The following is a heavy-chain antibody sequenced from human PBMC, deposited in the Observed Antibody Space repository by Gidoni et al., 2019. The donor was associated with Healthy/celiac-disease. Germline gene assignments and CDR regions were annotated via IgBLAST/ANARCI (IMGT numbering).Heavy chain of an antibody. V-gene: IGHV1-69*01. Sequence: QVQLVQSGAEVKKPGSSVKVSCKAYGGTFSSYDISCVRPAPGQGLEWMGGIIPIFGTANYAQKFQGRVTITADESTSTAYMELSSLRSEDTAVYYCARGGDTMIVVVDPYGMDVWGQGTTVTVSS. CDR1: GGTFSSYD. D-gene: IGHD3-22*01. J-gene: IGHJ6*02. CDR3: ARGGDTMIVVVDPYGMDV. CDR2: IIPIFGTA.